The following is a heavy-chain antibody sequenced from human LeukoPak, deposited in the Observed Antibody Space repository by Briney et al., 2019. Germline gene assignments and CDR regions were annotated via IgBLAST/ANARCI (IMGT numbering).Heavy chain of an antibody. V-gene: IGHV3-33*01. CDR2: IWYDGSNK. Sequence: PGRSLRLSCAASGFTFSSYGMHWARQAPGKGLEWVAVIWYDGSNKYYADSVKGRFTISRDNSKNTLYLQMNSLRAEDTAVYYCATQGKGYYYYGMDVWGQGTTVTVSS. D-gene: IGHD3-10*01. J-gene: IGHJ6*02. CDR1: GFTFSSYG. CDR3: ATQGKGYYYYGMDV.